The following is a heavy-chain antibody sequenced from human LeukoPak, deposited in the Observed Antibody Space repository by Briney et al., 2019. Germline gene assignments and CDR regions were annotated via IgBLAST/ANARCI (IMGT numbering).Heavy chain of an antibody. J-gene: IGHJ4*02. V-gene: IGHV4-59*01. CDR2: IYYSGST. CDR3: ATSYSSSSQIDY. CDR1: GGSISSYY. D-gene: IGHD6-6*01. Sequence: PSETLSLTCTVSGGSISSYYWSWIRQPPGKGLEWIGYIYYSGSTNYNPSLKSRVTISVDTSKNQFSLKLSPVTAADTAVYYCATSYSSSSQIDYWGRGTLVTVSS.